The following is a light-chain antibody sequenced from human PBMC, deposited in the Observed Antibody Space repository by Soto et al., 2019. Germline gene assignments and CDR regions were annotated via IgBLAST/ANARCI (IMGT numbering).Light chain of an antibody. J-gene: IGKJ1*01. Sequence: DIQMTQSPSTLSGSVGDRVTITCRASQTISSWLAWYQQKPGKAPKLLIYKASTLKSGVPSRFSGSGSGTEVTLPISSLQHDDFATYYCQHDNSYSEAFGQGTKVELK. CDR1: QTISSW. CDR2: KAS. CDR3: QHDNSYSEA. V-gene: IGKV1-5*03.